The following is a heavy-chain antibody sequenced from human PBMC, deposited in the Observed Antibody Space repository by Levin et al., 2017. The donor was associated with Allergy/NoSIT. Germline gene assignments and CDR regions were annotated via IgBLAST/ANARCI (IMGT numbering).Heavy chain of an antibody. J-gene: IGHJ6*02. CDR2: ISSLSNNI. CDR3: VRQPVLGNTKADFYHYGLDV. D-gene: IGHD1-26*01. CDR1: GFIFSNYA. V-gene: IGHV3-21*01. Sequence: LSLTCAASGFIFSNYAMHWVRQAPGEGLEWVATISSLSNNIYYSDSVRGRFTISRDNARASLYLQMHSLRADDTAIYYCVRQPVLGNTKADFYHYGLDVWGHGTTVAVSS.